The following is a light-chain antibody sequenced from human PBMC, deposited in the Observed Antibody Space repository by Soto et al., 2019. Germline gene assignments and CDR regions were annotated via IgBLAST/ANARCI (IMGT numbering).Light chain of an antibody. CDR2: EAS. Sequence: DIQMTQSPSTLSASVGDRVTITCRASQSISASLAWYQQKPGKAPKLLIYEASSLKSGVPSRFSGSRSETEYTLTISSLQPDDFATYYCQQYNGYWTFGQGTKVEIK. CDR1: QSISAS. CDR3: QQYNGYWT. J-gene: IGKJ1*01. V-gene: IGKV1-5*03.